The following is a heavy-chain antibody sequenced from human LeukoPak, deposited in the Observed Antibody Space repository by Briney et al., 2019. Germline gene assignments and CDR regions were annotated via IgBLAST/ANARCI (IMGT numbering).Heavy chain of an antibody. D-gene: IGHD3-10*01. CDR1: GFTFSSNY. Sequence: GGSLRLSCAASGFTFSSNYMSWVRQAPGKGLEWVSVIYSGGSTYYADSVKGRFTISRDNSKNTLYLQMNSLRAGDTAVYYCARDPRYYYGSGPNDYWGQGTLVTVSS. CDR3: ARDPRYYYGSGPNDY. J-gene: IGHJ4*02. V-gene: IGHV3-66*02. CDR2: IYSGGST.